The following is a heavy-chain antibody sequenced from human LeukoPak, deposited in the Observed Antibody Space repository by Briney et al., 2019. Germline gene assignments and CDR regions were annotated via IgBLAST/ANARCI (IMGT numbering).Heavy chain of an antibody. Sequence: PGGSLRLSCTVSGFTFGDYAMSWFRQAPGKGLEWVGFIRSKAFGGTTKYAASVKGRFTISRDDSKSTAYLQMNSLKTDDTAVYYCTRDEYYYDSGSYYTHFDYWGQGTLVTVSS. V-gene: IGHV3-49*03. D-gene: IGHD3-10*01. CDR3: TRDEYYYDSGSYYTHFDY. J-gene: IGHJ4*02. CDR2: IRSKAFGGTT. CDR1: GFTFGDYA.